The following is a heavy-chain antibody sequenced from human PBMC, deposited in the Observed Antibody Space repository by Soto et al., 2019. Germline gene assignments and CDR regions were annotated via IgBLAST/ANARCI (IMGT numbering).Heavy chain of an antibody. CDR1: GFSLSTSGVG. J-gene: IGHJ6*02. Sequence: SGPTLVNPTQTLTLTCTFSGFSLSTSGVGVGWIRQPPGKALEWLALIYWDDDKRYSPSLKSRLTITKDTSKNQVVLTMTNMDPVDTATYYCAHTPAGRNYYDSSGYYYYYYGMDVWGQGTTVTVSS. CDR3: AHTPAGRNYYDSSGYYYYYYGMDV. D-gene: IGHD3-22*01. CDR2: IYWDDDK. V-gene: IGHV2-5*02.